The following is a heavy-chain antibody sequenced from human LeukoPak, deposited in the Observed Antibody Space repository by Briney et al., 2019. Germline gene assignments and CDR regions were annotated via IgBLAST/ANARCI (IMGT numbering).Heavy chain of an antibody. D-gene: IGHD1-26*01. CDR3: ARETPDFGSYDY. V-gene: IGHV1-46*01. CDR1: GYTFTSYY. J-gene: IGHJ4*02. CDR2: INPSGGST. Sequence: ASVKVSCTASGYTFTSYYMHWVRQAPGQGLEWMGIINPSGGSTSYAQKFQGRVTMTRDTSTSTVYMELSSLRSEDTAVYYCARETPDFGSYDYWGQGTLVTVSS.